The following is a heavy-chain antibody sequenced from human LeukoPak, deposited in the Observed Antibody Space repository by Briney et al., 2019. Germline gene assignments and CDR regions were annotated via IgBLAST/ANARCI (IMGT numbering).Heavy chain of an antibody. Sequence: GGSLRLSCAASGFTFSSYAMHWVRQAPSKGLEWVAVISYDGSNKYYADSVKGRFTISRDNSKNTLYLQMNSLRAEDTAVYYCARDPNSSSFLGYFDYWGQGTLVTVSS. CDR3: ARDPNSSSFLGYFDY. D-gene: IGHD6-13*01. CDR1: GFTFSSYA. CDR2: ISYDGSNK. J-gene: IGHJ4*02. V-gene: IGHV3-30-3*01.